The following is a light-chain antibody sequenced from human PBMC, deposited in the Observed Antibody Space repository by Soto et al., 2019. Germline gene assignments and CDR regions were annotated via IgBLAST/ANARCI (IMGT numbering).Light chain of an antibody. J-gene: IGKJ4*01. CDR2: KAS. V-gene: IGKV1-5*03. Sequence: DIQMTQSPFTLSASVGDRVTITCRASQSISSWLAWYQQKPGKAPKLLIYKASNLESGVPSRFSGSGSGTEFTLTISSLQPDDFATYYCQQYNSFSPLTFGGGTKVEIK. CDR1: QSISSW. CDR3: QQYNSFSPLT.